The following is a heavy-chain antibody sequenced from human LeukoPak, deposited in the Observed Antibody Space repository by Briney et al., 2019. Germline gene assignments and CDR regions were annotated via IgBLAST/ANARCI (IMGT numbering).Heavy chain of an antibody. J-gene: IGHJ3*02. V-gene: IGHV3-9*01. CDR3: ARAVAYDAFDI. CDR1: GFTFDDYA. D-gene: IGHD5-12*01. CDR2: ISWNSGSI. Sequence: GGSLRLSCAASGFTFDDYAMHWVRQAPGKGLEWVSGISWNSGSIGYADSVKGRFTISRDNAKNSLYLQMNSLRAEDTAVYYCARAVAYDAFDIWGQGTMVTVSS.